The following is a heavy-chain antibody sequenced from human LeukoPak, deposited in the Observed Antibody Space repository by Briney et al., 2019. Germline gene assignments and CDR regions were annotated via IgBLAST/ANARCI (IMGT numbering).Heavy chain of an antibody. CDR3: ARLRKRHYYDSSGPFDY. CDR1: GGSITRYY. Sequence: SETLSLTCTVSGGSITRYYWSWIRQPPGKGLECIGYIYNTGSTNYNPSLKSRVSMSVDTSKNQFSLKLSSVTAADTAVYYCARLRKRHYYDSSGPFDYWGQGTLVTVSS. D-gene: IGHD3-22*01. J-gene: IGHJ4*02. CDR2: IYNTGST. V-gene: IGHV4-4*09.